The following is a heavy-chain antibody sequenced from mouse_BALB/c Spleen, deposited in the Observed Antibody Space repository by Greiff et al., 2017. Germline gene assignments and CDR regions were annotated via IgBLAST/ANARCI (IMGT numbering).Heavy chain of an antibody. Sequence: VQLQESGPELVRPGVSVKISCKDSGYTFTDYAMHWVKQSHAKSLEWIGVISTYYGNTNYNQKFKGKATMTVDKSSSTAYMELARLTSEDSAIYYCARGGGDYWGQGTSVTVSS. CDR3: ARGGGDY. CDR1: GYTFTDYA. V-gene: IGHV1-67*01. CDR2: ISTYYGNT. J-gene: IGHJ4*01.